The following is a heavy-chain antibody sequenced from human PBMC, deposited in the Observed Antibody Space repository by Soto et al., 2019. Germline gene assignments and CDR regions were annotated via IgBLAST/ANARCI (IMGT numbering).Heavy chain of an antibody. CDR3: ARAITIFGVVTEYFDY. V-gene: IGHV4-59*01. Sequence: SETLSLTCTVSGGSISSYYWSWIRQPPGKGLEWIGYIYYSGSTNYNPSLKSRVTISVDTSKNQFSLKLSSVTAADTAVYYCARAITIFGVVTEYFDYWGQGTLVTVSS. J-gene: IGHJ4*02. CDR1: GGSISSYY. D-gene: IGHD3-3*01. CDR2: IYYSGST.